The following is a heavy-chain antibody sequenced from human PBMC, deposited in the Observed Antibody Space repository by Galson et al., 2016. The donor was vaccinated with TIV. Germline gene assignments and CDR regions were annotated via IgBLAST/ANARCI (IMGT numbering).Heavy chain of an antibody. J-gene: IGHJ6*02. CDR3: AKDGGPIVVVPAAAEFYYGMDL. V-gene: IGHV3-23*01. Sequence: FLRLSCAASEFTFSNYAMSWVRQAPGKGLEWVSSITGSGDTTYYADSVKGRFTISRDHSKNTLFLQMNSMRGEDTAVYYCAKDGGPIVVVPAAAEFYYGMDLWGQGTTVTVSS. CDR1: EFTFSNYA. D-gene: IGHD2-2*01. CDR2: ITGSGDTT.